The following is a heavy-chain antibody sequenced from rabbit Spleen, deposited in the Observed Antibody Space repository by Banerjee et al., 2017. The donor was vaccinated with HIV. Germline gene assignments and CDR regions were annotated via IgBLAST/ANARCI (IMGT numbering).Heavy chain of an antibody. CDR2: IDPVFGIT. J-gene: IGHJ4*01. V-gene: IGHV1S7*01. CDR3: ARDGAGGSYFDL. Sequence: QLVESGGGLVQPGGSLKLSCKASGFDFSSYYMNWVRQAPGKGLEWIGYIDPVFGITYYANWVNGRFSISRENAQNTVFLQMTSLTAADTATYFCARDGAGGSYFDLWGQGTLVTVS. D-gene: IGHD8-1*01. CDR1: GFDFSSYY.